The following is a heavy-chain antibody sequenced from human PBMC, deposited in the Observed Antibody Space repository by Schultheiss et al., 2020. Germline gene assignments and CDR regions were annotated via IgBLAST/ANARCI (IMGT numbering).Heavy chain of an antibody. D-gene: IGHD3-10*01. CDR1: GFTVSSHW. CDR2: INGDGSST. Sequence: GGSLRLSCAASGFTVSSHWMHWIRQAPGKGLVWVSRINGDGSSTSYADSVKGRFTISRDNSMNTLYLQMNSLRAEDTAVYYCAREVFREGWSWGQGTLVTVSS. J-gene: IGHJ4*02. CDR3: AREVFREGWS. V-gene: IGHV3-74*01.